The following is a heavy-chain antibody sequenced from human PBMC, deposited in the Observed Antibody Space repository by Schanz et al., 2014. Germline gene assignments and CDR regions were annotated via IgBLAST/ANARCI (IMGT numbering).Heavy chain of an antibody. CDR3: ARGRARQLVHWFDP. D-gene: IGHD6-13*01. CDR1: GFIFNDYY. J-gene: IGHJ5*02. CDR2: TSNDGSFT. Sequence: VQLVESGGVVAQPGGSLRLSCAASGFIFNDYYMNWIRQAPGKGLVWVSRTSNDGSFTTFADSVKGRFTISRDNARYSLYLEMNSLRAEDTAVYYCARGRARQLVHWFDPWGQGTLVTVSS. V-gene: IGHV3-11*06.